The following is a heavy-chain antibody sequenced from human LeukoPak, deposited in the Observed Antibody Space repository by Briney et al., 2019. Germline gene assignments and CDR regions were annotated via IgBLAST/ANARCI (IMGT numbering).Heavy chain of an antibody. D-gene: IGHD3-22*01. V-gene: IGHV4-59*01. CDR1: GGSISSYY. CDR3: ATVLSDYYDSSGYYYEYFQH. Sequence: SETLSLTCTVSGGSISSYYWSWIRQPPGKGLEWIGYIYYSGSTNFNPSLKSRVTISVDTSKNQFSLKLSSATAADTAVYYCATVLSDYYDSSGYYYEYFQHWGQGTLVTVSS. CDR2: IYYSGST. J-gene: IGHJ1*01.